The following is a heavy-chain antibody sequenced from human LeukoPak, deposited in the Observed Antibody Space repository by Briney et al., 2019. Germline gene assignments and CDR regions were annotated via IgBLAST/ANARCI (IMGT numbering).Heavy chain of an antibody. CDR3: AREYCSGGGCYGYFDL. D-gene: IGHD2-15*01. J-gene: IGHJ2*01. CDR2: LYSGGST. V-gene: IGHV3-53*01. Sequence: GGSLRLSCAAFGFTVNSNSMSWVRQAPGKGLEWVSVLYSGGSTEYADSVKGRFTISRDNSKSTLYLQMNSLRVEDTAVFYCAREYCSGGGCYGYFDLWGRGTLVTVSS. CDR1: GFTVNSNS.